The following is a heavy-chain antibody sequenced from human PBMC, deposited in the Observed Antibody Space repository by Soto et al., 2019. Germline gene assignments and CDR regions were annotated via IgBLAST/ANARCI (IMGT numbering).Heavy chain of an antibody. J-gene: IGHJ4*02. D-gene: IGHD1-20*01. V-gene: IGHV2-5*02. Sequence: QITLKESGPTLVKPTQTLTLTCTFSGFSLRTSGVGVGWIRQPPGKALEWLAVIYWDDDKRYSPSLKSRLTITKDTSKNQVVLTMTNMDHVDTATYYCAHRRVNWNYDDYWGQGTLVTVSS. CDR3: AHRRVNWNYDDY. CDR2: IYWDDDK. CDR1: GFSLRTSGVG.